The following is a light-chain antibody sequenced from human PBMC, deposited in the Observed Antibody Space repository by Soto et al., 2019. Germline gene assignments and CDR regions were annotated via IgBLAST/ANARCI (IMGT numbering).Light chain of an antibody. Sequence: STIQSVSSYLAWYQQKPGQAPRILIYDASNRATGIPARFSGSGSGTDFTLTISSLEPEEFAVYYCQQRRTWPRSITFGQGTRMAI. CDR2: DAS. V-gene: IGKV3-11*01. CDR3: QQRRTWPRSIT. CDR1: QSVSSY. J-gene: IGKJ5*01.